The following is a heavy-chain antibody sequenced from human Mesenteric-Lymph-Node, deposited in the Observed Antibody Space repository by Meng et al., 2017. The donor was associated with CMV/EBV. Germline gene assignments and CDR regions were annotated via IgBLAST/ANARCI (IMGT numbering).Heavy chain of an antibody. CDR3: GRGQAGSDGWPRTIGS. D-gene: IGHD5-12*01. CDR2: IRNRANSDTT. Sequence: GESLKISCAASGFTSSDHYIDWVRQAPGKGPEWIGRIRNRANSDTTEYDASVKGRFTISRDDSKNSLYLQMSSLKTEDTAVYYCGRGQAGSDGWPRTIGSWGQGTLVTVSS. CDR1: GFTSSDHY. J-gene: IGHJ4*02. V-gene: IGHV3-72*01.